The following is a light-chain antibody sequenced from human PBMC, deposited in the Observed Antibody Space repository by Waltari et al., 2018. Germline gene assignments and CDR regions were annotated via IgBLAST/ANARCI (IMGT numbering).Light chain of an antibody. CDR1: QSVSSY. J-gene: IGKJ1*01. V-gene: IGKV3-11*01. CDR2: DAT. Sequence: EIVLTQSPATLSLSLAERATLPCRASQSVSSYLAWYQQKPGQAPRLLINDATNRATGIPARFSSSGSGTDFTLTISSLEPEDFAVYYCQQRSNWPPWTFGQGTKVEIK. CDR3: QQRSNWPPWT.